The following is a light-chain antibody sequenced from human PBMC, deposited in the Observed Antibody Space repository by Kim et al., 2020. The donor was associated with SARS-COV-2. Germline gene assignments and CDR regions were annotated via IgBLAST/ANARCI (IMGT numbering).Light chain of an antibody. CDR2: GKN. Sequence: SSELTQEPAVSVALGQTVRITCQGDSLRSYYATWYQQKPGQAPILLIYGKNNRPSGIPDRFSGSSSGNTASLTITGTQAGDEADYYCNSRDTNDIVLFGG. CDR3: NSRDTNDIVL. J-gene: IGLJ2*01. CDR1: SLRSYY. V-gene: IGLV3-19*01.